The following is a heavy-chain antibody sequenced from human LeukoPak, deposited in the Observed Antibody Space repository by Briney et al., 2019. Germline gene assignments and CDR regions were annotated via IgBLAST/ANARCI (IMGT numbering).Heavy chain of an antibody. D-gene: IGHD2-2*01. CDR1: GFTFSSYS. V-gene: IGHV3-21*04. CDR3: AREGYCSSTSCYGNWFDP. J-gene: IGHJ5*02. Sequence: GGSLRLSCAASGFTFSSYSMNWVRQAPGKGLEWVSSISSSSSYIYYADSVKGRFTISRDNAKNSLYLQMNSLRAEDTAVYYCAREGYCSSTSCYGNWFDPWGQGTLVTVSS. CDR2: ISSSSSYI.